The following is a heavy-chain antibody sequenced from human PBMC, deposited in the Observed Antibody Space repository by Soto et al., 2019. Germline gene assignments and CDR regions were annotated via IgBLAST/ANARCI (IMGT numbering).Heavy chain of an antibody. V-gene: IGHV3-30-3*01. CDR3: ARDPTFTIFGSYYFDY. D-gene: IGHD3-3*01. CDR1: GFTFSSYA. J-gene: IGHJ4*02. CDR2: ISYDGSNK. Sequence: QVQLVESGGGVVQPGRSLRLSCAASGFTFSSYAMHWVRQAPGKGLEWVAVISYDGSNKYYADSVKGRFTISRDNSKNTLYLQMNSLRAEDTAVYYCARDPTFTIFGSYYFDYWGQGTLVTVSS.